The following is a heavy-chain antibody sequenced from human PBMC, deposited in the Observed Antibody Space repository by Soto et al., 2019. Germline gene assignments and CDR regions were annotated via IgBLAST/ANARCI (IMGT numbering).Heavy chain of an antibody. J-gene: IGHJ5*02. CDR3: GREELTGAFT. V-gene: IGHV4-31*03. CDR2: IARSGST. D-gene: IGHD7-27*01. CDR1: GGSMSSSGDF. Sequence: QVQMQESGPGLVKPSQALSLTCTVSGGSMSSSGDFWTWIRQFPGMGLEWIGYIARSGSTKYNPSLKGRVTISSDMAEKQFSLKLDSVTAADTAVYYCGREELTGAFTWGQGTLVTVSS.